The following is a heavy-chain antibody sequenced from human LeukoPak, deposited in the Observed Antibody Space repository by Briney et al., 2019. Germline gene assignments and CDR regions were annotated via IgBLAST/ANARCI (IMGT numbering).Heavy chain of an antibody. CDR3: ARFIAAPYYFDY. D-gene: IGHD6-13*01. J-gene: IGHJ4*02. CDR2: ISSSRSYI. V-gene: IGHV3-21*01. Sequence: GGSLRLSCAAAGFTFSSYSMNWVRQAPGKGLEWVSFISSSRSYIYYADSVKGRLTISRDNAKNSLYLQMNSLRAEDTAVYYCARFIAAPYYFDYWGRGTLVTVSS. CDR1: GFTFSSYS.